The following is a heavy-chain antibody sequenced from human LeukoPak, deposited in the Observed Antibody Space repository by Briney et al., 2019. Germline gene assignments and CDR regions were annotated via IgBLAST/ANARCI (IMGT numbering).Heavy chain of an antibody. CDR1: GDSISRYY. Sequence: SETLSLTCTVSGDSISRYYWNWIRQPPGKGLEWIGYISYSGSTNYNPSLKSRVTISVDTSKNQFSLKLSSVTAADTAVYYCARGRARTTFWGQGTLVTVSS. V-gene: IGHV4-59*12. J-gene: IGHJ4*02. CDR3: ARGRARTTF. D-gene: IGHD3-16*01. CDR2: ISYSGST.